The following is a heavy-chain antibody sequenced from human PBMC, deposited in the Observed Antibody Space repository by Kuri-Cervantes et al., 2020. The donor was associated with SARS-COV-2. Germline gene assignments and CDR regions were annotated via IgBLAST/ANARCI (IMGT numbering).Heavy chain of an antibody. CDR1: GGSISSGGYY. CDR2: SYYDGRT. Sequence: ESLKISCTVSGGSISSGGYYWGWIRQPPGKGLEFIGTSYYDGRTYYNTSLKSRVTISVDTSKNQFSLKLSSVTAADTAVYYCARHDYWGQGTLVTVSS. J-gene: IGHJ4*02. CDR3: ARHDY. V-gene: IGHV4-39*01.